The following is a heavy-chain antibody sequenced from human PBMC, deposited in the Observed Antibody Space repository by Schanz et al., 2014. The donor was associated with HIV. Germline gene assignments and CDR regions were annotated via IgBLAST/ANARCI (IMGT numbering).Heavy chain of an antibody. D-gene: IGHD6-25*01. Sequence: QVQLVQSGAEVKKPGASVKLSCKASGYTLSSYYMQWVRQAPGQGLEWVGVINPKDGSATYAQKVQGRVTMTRDTSTSTVYMELRSLRSDDTAVYYCANEGLTGFIDYWGQGTLVTVSS. CDR2: INPKDGSA. V-gene: IGHV1-46*01. CDR1: GYTLSSYY. J-gene: IGHJ4*02. CDR3: ANEGLTGFIDY.